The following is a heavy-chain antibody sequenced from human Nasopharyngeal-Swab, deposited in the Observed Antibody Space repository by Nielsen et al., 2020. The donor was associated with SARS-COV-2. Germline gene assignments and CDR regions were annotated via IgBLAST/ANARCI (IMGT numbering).Heavy chain of an antibody. CDR3: AREVRRTYYYGMDV. Sequence: GSLRLSCTVSGCSISSYYWSWIRQPPGKGLEWIGYIYYSGSTNYNPSLKSRVTISVDTSKNQFSLKLSSVAAADTAVYYCAREVRRTYYYGMDVWGQGTTVTVSS. J-gene: IGHJ6*02. CDR2: IYYSGST. CDR1: GCSISSYY. D-gene: IGHD1-1*01. V-gene: IGHV4-59*01.